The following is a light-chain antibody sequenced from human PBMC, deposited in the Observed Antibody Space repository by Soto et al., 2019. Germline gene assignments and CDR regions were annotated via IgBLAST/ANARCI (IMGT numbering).Light chain of an antibody. J-gene: IGKJ5*01. CDR2: GAS. CDR1: RSISTY. V-gene: IGKV3-15*01. CDR3: HQYDNWPKT. Sequence: VLTQSPATLSLSPGERATLSCRASRSISTYLAWYQQKPGQAPRLLIYGASTRATGIPARFSGSGSGTEFTLTISSLQSEDFAVYYCHQYDNWPKTFGQGTRLEIK.